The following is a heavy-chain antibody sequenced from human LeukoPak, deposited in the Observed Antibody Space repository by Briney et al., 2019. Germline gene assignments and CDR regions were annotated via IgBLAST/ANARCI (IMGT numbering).Heavy chain of an antibody. D-gene: IGHD3-16*01. CDR3: AGGDGGDFY. CDR1: RFTFSSYR. CDR2: ISSSSSYI. V-gene: IGHV3-21*01. J-gene: IGHJ4*02. Sequence: GGSLRLSCAASRFTFSSYRMNWLPQAPGKGLEWVSSISSSSSYIYYADQVKGRFTIYRANAKDSLYLQMNSLRAEDTAVCYCAGGDGGDFYCGQGTLVTVSS.